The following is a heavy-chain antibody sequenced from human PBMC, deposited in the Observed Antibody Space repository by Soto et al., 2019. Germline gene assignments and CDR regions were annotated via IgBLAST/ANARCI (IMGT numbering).Heavy chain of an antibody. CDR1: GGSVSSGSYY. CDR2: TYYSGST. V-gene: IGHV4-61*01. D-gene: IGHD3-22*01. CDR3: ARAPNYYDSSGYLP. J-gene: IGHJ5*02. Sequence: SETLSLTCTVSGGSVSSGSYYGSWIRQPPGKGLEWIGYTYYSGSTNYNPSLKSRVTISVDTSKNQFSLKLSSVTAADTAVYYCARAPNYYDSSGYLPWGQGTLVTVSS.